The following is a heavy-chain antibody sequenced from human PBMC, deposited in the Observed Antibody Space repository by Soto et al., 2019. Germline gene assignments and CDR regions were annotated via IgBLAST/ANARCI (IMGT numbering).Heavy chain of an antibody. D-gene: IGHD4-17*01. CDR2: IYHSGST. Sequence: PSETLSLTCAVSGGSISSGGYSWSWIRQPPGKGLEWIGYIYHSGSTYYNPSLKSRVTISVDRSKNQFSLKLSSVTAADTAVYYCARGLYGDYVDGNWFAPWGQGTLVTVSS. J-gene: IGHJ5*02. CDR1: GGSISSGGYS. CDR3: ARGLYGDYVDGNWFAP. V-gene: IGHV4-30-2*01.